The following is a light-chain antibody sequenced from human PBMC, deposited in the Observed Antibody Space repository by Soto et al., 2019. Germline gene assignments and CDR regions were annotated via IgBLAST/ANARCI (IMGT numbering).Light chain of an antibody. CDR3: SSYTTSSTWV. J-gene: IGLJ3*02. CDR1: SSDVGAYTY. CDR2: KVT. Sequence: QSALTQPASVSGSPGQSITISCTGTSSDVGAYTYVSWYRQHPGKGPELIIYKVTDRPSGVSSRFSGSKSGNTASLTISGLQAEDEADYYCSSYTTSSTWVFGGGTKLTVL. V-gene: IGLV2-14*01.